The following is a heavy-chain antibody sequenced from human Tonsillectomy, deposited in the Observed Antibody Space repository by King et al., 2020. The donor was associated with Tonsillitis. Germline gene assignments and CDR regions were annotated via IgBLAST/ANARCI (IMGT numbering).Heavy chain of an antibody. Sequence: QLVQSGAEVKKPGSSVKVSCKASGGTFSXYAISWVRQAPGQGLEWMGGIIPIFGTANYAQKFQGRVTITADKSTSTAYMELSSLRSEDTAVYYCAGGXXWWLXXXXFDYWXXGTXVTVSS. CDR2: IIPIFGTA. D-gene: IGHD5-12*01. J-gene: IGHJ4*02. V-gene: IGHV1-69*06. CDR1: GGTFSXYA. CDR3: AGGXXWWLXXXXFDY.